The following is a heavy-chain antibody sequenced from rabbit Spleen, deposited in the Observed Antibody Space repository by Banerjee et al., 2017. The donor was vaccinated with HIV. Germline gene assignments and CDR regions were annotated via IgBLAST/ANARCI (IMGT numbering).Heavy chain of an antibody. D-gene: IGHD8-1*01. CDR2: IYAIGSGDT. CDR1: GFSFSGSYW. Sequence: QSLEESGGDLVKPGASLTLTCTASGFSFSGSYWICWVRQAPGKGLEWIACIYAIGSGDTDYANWATGRFTISKTSSTTVTLQMTSLTAADTATYFCARDTGSSFSSYGMDLWGPGTLVTVS. CDR3: ARDTGSSFSSYGMDL. J-gene: IGHJ6*01. V-gene: IGHV1S40*01.